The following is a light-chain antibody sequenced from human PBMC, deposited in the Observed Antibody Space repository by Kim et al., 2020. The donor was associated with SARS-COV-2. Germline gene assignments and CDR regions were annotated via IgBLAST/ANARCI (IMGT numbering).Light chain of an antibody. CDR2: RAS. CDR1: QEISIY. Sequence: IQMTQSPSTLSASVGDRITVTCRASQEISIYLAWYQQKPGKAPNLLIYRASTLQTGVPPRFSGSGSGTEFTLTISSLHPDDFATYYCQQYNTYPYAFGQGTKLEI. J-gene: IGKJ2*01. CDR3: QQYNTYPYA. V-gene: IGKV1-5*03.